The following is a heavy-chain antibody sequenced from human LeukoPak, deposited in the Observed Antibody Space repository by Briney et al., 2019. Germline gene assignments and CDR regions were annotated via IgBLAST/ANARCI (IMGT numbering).Heavy chain of an antibody. CDR3: AKELKYSGYVHYYYGMDV. Sequence: GGSLRLSCAASGFTFSNYPMLWVRQAPGKGLEYVSAISSNGGSTFYANSVKGRFTISRDNSKNTLYLQMNSLRAEDTAVYYCAKELKYSGYVHYYYGMDVWGQGTTVTVSS. CDR1: GFTFSNYP. CDR2: ISSNGGST. J-gene: IGHJ6*02. D-gene: IGHD5-12*01. V-gene: IGHV3-64*01.